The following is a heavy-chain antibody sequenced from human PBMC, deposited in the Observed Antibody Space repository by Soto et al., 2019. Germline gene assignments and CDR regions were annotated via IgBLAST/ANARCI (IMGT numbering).Heavy chain of an antibody. CDR2: IYYSGST. J-gene: IGHJ4*02. D-gene: IGHD6-19*01. Sequence: PSETLSLTCTVSGGSISSYYWSWIRQPPGKGLEWIGYIYYSGSTNYNPSLKSRVTISVDTSKNQFSLKLSSVTAADTAVYYCARLSSGWYAYYWGQGTLVTVSS. V-gene: IGHV4-59*08. CDR3: ARLSSGWYAYY. CDR1: GGSISSYY.